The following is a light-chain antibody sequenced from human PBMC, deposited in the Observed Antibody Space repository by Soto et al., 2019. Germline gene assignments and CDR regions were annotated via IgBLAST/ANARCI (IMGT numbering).Light chain of an antibody. Sequence: EIVMTQSPATLSVSPGERATLSCRASQSVSSNLAWYQQKGGQAPRLLIYGASTRAIGIPARFSGSGLGTDFTLSISSLQSEDFAVYFCLQFNNWPQTFGQGTKVDIK. CDR1: QSVSSN. CDR3: LQFNNWPQT. CDR2: GAS. J-gene: IGKJ1*01. V-gene: IGKV3-15*01.